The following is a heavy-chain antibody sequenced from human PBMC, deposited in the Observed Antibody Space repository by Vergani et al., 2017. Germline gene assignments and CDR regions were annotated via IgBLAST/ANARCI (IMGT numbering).Heavy chain of an antibody. D-gene: IGHD4-11*01. CDR3: ARXDSNYVFYYYYMDV. CDR1: GFKFSQFG. V-gene: IGHV3-30*19. Sequence: QVQLVESGGGVVQPGTSLRLSCEASGFKFSQFGMHWVRQGPGKGLEWVAFISYDGSNKYYADSVKGRFTISRDNSKNTLYLQMNSLRAEDTAVYYCARXDSNYVFYYYYMDVWGKGTTVTVSS. CDR2: ISYDGSNK. J-gene: IGHJ6*03.